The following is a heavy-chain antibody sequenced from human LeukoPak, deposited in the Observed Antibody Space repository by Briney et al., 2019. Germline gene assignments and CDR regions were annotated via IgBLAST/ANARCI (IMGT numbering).Heavy chain of an antibody. CDR3: ARDYDVLTAYPPTQLFDP. J-gene: IGHJ5*02. V-gene: IGHV4-4*02. CDR1: GASVISNNF. D-gene: IGHD3-9*01. CDR2: IHHSGST. Sequence: SETLSLTCAVSGASVISNNFWSWVRQPPGKGLEWIGEIHHSGSTNYNPSLKSRVTMSVDTSKNQFSLKLNSVTAADTAVYYCARDYDVLTAYPPTQLFDPWGQGTLVTVSS.